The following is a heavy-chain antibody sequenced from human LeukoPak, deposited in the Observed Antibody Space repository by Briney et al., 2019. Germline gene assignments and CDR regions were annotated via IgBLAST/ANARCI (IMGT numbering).Heavy chain of an antibody. J-gene: IGHJ4*02. CDR3: TYTSSSGVVY. D-gene: IGHD6-6*01. V-gene: IGHV3-73*01. CDR1: GFTFSVSA. Sequence: GSLRLSCAASGFTFSVSAMYWVRQASGKGLEWIGRIRNKANNYATAYAASVKGRFTISREDSKNTAYLQMNSLKTEDTAVYYCTYTSSSGVVYWGQGTLVTVS. CDR2: IRNKANNYAT.